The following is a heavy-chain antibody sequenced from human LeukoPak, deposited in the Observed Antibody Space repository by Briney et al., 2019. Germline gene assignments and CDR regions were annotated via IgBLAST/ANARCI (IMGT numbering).Heavy chain of an antibody. Sequence: GGSLRLSCAASGFTFSSYAMSWVRQAPGKGLEWASAISGSGGSTYYADSVKGRFTISRDNAKNSLYLQMNSLRAEDTALYYCAREGAYGSGRYFDYWGQGTLVTVSS. CDR3: AREGAYGSGRYFDY. CDR2: ISGSGGST. V-gene: IGHV3-23*01. J-gene: IGHJ4*02. D-gene: IGHD3-10*01. CDR1: GFTFSSYA.